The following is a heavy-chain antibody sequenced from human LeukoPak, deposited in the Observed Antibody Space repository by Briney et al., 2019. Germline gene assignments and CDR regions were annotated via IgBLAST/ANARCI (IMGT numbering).Heavy chain of an antibody. D-gene: IGHD6-6*01. CDR3: ARWIAARPPKDGDYFDY. CDR1: GGTFSSYA. J-gene: IGHJ4*02. CDR2: IIPIFGTA. Sequence: SVKVSCKTSGGTFSSYAISWVRQAPGQGLEWMGGIIPIFGTANYAQKFQGRVTITTDESTSTAYMELSSLRSEDTAVYYCARWIAARPPKDGDYFDYWGQGTLVTVSS. V-gene: IGHV1-69*05.